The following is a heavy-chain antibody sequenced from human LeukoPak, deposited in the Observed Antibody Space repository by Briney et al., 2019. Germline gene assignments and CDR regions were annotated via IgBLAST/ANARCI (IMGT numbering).Heavy chain of an antibody. CDR2: IYSSGSK. CDR3: ARLPSGDY. Sequence: GGSLRLSCAASGFTFSSYAMSWVRQAPGKGLEWVSVIYSSGSKYYAGSVEGRFTISRDNSKNMLYLQMNSLRAEDTAVYYCARLPSGDYWGQGTLVTVSS. J-gene: IGHJ4*02. V-gene: IGHV3-23*05. CDR1: GFTFSSYA. D-gene: IGHD2-21*02.